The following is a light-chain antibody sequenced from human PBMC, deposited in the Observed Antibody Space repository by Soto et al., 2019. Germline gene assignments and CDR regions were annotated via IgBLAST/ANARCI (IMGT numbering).Light chain of an antibody. Sequence: QSALTQPASVSGSPGQSITISCTGTSSDVGGYNYVSWYQQHPGKAPKLMIYEVSNRPSGVSNRFSGSKSGNTASLTISGLQAEDEADYYCSSYTTSSTLPGVFVGGTKLTVL. CDR3: SSYTTSSTLPGV. CDR2: EVS. J-gene: IGLJ2*01. CDR1: SSDVGGYNY. V-gene: IGLV2-14*01.